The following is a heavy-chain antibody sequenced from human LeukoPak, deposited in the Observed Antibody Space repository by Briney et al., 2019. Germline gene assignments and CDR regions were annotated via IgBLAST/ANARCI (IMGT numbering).Heavy chain of an antibody. Sequence: PGGSLRLSCAASGFTFSDYYMSWIRQAPGKGLEWVSSISSSSSYIYYADSVKGRFTISRDNAKNSLYLQMNSLRAEDTAVYYCARLSSSQFDYWGQGTLVAVSS. CDR1: GFTFSDYY. V-gene: IGHV3-11*06. CDR2: ISSSSSYI. CDR3: ARLSSSQFDY. D-gene: IGHD6-6*01. J-gene: IGHJ4*02.